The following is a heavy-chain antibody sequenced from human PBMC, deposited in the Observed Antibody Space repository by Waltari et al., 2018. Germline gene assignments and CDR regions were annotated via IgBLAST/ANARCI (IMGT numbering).Heavy chain of an antibody. Sequence: QVQLVQSGAEVKKPGSSVKVSCKASGGTFSSYAISWVRQAPGQGLEWMGGIVPIVSTANYAQKFQGRGTITADKSTSTAYMELSSLRSEDTAVYYCARGGWELLSYDAFDIWGQGTMVTVSS. D-gene: IGHD1-26*01. CDR3: ARGGWELLSYDAFDI. CDR2: IVPIVSTA. J-gene: IGHJ3*02. CDR1: GGTFSSYA. V-gene: IGHV1-69*14.